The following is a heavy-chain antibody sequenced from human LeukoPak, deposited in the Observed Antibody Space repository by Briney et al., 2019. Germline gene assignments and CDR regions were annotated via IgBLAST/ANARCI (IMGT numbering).Heavy chain of an antibody. J-gene: IGHJ4*02. CDR2: ISSSSSYI. Sequence: GGSLRLSCAASGFTFSSYSMNWVRQAPGKGLEWVSSISSSSSYIYYADSVKGRFTISRDNAKNSLYLQMNSLRAEDTAVYYCARGGVRPNSRGSYTPFDYWGQGTLVTVSS. CDR1: GFTFSSYS. V-gene: IGHV3-21*01. D-gene: IGHD1-26*01. CDR3: ARGGVRPNSRGSYTPFDY.